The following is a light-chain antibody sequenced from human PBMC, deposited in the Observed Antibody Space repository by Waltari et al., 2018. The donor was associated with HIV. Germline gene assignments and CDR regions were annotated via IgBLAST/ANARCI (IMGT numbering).Light chain of an antibody. CDR2: RAT. V-gene: IGKV1-5*03. J-gene: IGKJ1*01. CDR1: QTVGDW. CDR3: HQYSNYLGS. Sequence: DIHMTQSPPTLTASIGDRVNITCRASQTVGDWLAWYQQKPGKAPTLLIYRATSVQNGVPSRFSGSASGTDFTLAIDSLQPDDFATYYCHQYSNYLGSFGQGTRVQIK.